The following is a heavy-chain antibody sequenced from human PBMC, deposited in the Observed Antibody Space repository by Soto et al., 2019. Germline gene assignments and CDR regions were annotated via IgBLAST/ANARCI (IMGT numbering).Heavy chain of an antibody. CDR3: ARDRAAAGTIRLPKNKKYYYYGMDV. D-gene: IGHD6-13*01. Sequence: GGSLRLSCAASGFTFSSYAMHWVRQAPGKGLEWVAVISYDGSNKYYADSVKGRFTISRDNSKNTLYLQMNSLRAEDTAVYYCARDRAAAGTIRLPKNKKYYYYGMDVWGQGTTVTVSS. J-gene: IGHJ6*02. V-gene: IGHV3-30-3*01. CDR2: ISYDGSNK. CDR1: GFTFSSYA.